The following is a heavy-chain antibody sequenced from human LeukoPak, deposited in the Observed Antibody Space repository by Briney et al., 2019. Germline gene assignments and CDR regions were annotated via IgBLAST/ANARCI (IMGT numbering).Heavy chain of an antibody. Sequence: SETLSLTCIVSGGSISTSAYYWGWIRQPPGKGLEWIGYIYYSGSTNYNPSLKSRVTISADTSKNQFSLKLSSVTAADTAVYYCARGRLSSGVDYWGQGTLVTVSS. CDR2: IYYSGST. CDR1: GGSISTSAYY. J-gene: IGHJ4*02. CDR3: ARGRLSSGVDY. V-gene: IGHV4-61*08. D-gene: IGHD6-19*01.